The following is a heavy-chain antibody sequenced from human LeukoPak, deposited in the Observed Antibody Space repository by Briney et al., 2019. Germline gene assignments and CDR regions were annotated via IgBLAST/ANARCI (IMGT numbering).Heavy chain of an antibody. J-gene: IGHJ3*02. CDR3: ARVVSDSYGHLSDAFDI. CDR2: IYHSGST. CDR1: GGSISSGGYY. V-gene: IGHV4-30-2*01. Sequence: SETLSLTCTVSGGSISSGGYYWSWIRQPPGKGLEWIGYIYHSGSTYYNPSLKSRVTISVDRSKNQFSLKLSSVTAADTAVYYCARVVSDSYGHLSDAFDIWGQGTMVTVSS. D-gene: IGHD5-18*01.